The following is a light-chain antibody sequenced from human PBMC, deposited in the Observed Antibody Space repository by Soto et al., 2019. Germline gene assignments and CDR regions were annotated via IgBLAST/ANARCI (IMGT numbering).Light chain of an antibody. CDR1: QSVSSSH. Sequence: EIVLTQSPGTLSSSPGERATLSCRASQSVSSSHLAWYQQKPGQAPRLLIYGASSRATGVPTRFSGSRSGAEFTLTINSLQSEDFAVYYCQPYNNWPLTFGGGTKVEIK. V-gene: IGKV3-15*01. CDR3: QPYNNWPLT. J-gene: IGKJ4*01. CDR2: GAS.